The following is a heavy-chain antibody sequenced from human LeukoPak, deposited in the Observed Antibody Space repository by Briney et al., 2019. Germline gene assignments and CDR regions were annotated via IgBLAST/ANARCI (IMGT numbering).Heavy chain of an antibody. Sequence: TGGSLRLSCAASGFTFGSSWMIWVRQAPGKGLEWVSAISGSGGSTYYADSVKGRFTISRDNSKNTLYLQMNSLRAEDTAVYYCAKLLPQFDYWGQGTLVTVSS. CDR2: ISGSGGST. CDR1: GFTFGSSW. J-gene: IGHJ4*02. V-gene: IGHV3-23*01. CDR3: AKLLPQFDY. D-gene: IGHD2-15*01.